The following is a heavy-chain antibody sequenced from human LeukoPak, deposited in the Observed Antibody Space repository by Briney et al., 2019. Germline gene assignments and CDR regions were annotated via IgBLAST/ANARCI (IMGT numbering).Heavy chain of an antibody. J-gene: IGHJ4*02. CDR1: GYTFTGYY. D-gene: IGHD3-10*01. V-gene: IGHV1-2*02. CDR3: ARDRGYGSGIFDY. Sequence: ASVKVSCTASGYTFTGYYMHWVRQAPGQGLERMGWINPNSGGTNYAQKFQGRVTITRDTSISTAYMELNRLRSDDTAVYYCARDRGYGSGIFDYWGQGTLVTVSS. CDR2: INPNSGGT.